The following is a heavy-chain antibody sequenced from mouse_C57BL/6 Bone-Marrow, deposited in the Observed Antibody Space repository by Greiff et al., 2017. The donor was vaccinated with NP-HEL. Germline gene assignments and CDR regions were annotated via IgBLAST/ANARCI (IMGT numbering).Heavy chain of an antibody. CDR3: ARHAPYDYGPSSYWYFDV. D-gene: IGHD2-4*01. CDR1: GFTFSSYG. V-gene: IGHV5-6*02. CDR2: ISSGGSYT. J-gene: IGHJ1*03. Sequence: EVKLVESGGDLVKPGGSLKLSCAASGFTFSSYGMSWVRQTPDKRLEWVATISSGGSYTYYPASVQGRFPISRDNAKNTLYLQMSSLKSEDTAMYYCARHAPYDYGPSSYWYFDVWGTGTTVTVSS.